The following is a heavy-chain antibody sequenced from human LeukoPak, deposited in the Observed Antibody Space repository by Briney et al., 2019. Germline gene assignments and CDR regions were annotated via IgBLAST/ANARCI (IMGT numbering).Heavy chain of an antibody. V-gene: IGHV3-74*01. Sequence: RGSLRLSCAASGFTFSKYWTLWVRQAPREGLESVSRNNTDGTVTTHADSVKGRFTVSRDNADNTMFLQMNSVRDEDTAVYYCATKQWLAPPPDSWGQGTPVTVSS. CDR1: GFTFSKYW. CDR3: ATKQWLAPPPDS. D-gene: IGHD6-19*01. J-gene: IGHJ4*02. CDR2: NNTDGTVT.